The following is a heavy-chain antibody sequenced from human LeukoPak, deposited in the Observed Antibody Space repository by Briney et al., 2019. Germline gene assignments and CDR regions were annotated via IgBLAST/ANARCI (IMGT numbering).Heavy chain of an antibody. CDR1: GFTFSDYY. CDR3: ARDGVPYPFDY. CDR2: ISSSGSTI. J-gene: IGHJ4*02. V-gene: IGHV3-11*01. Sequence: GGSLRLSCAASGFTFSDYYMSWVRQAPGKGLEWVSYISSSGSTIYYADSVKGRFTITRDNAKNSLYLQMNSLRAEDTAVYYCARDGVPYPFDYWGQGTLVTVSS.